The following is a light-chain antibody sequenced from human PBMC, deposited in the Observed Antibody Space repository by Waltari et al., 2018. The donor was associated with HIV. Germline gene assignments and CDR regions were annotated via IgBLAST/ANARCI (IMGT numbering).Light chain of an antibody. CDR3: HQYYTTPPT. J-gene: IGKJ4*01. V-gene: IGKV4-1*01. CDR1: QSVLYSSNNKNY. Sequence: DIVMTQSPDSLAVSLGERATINCKSSQSVLYSSNNKNYLAWYQRKPGQPPKLLIYWASTRESGVPDRFSGSGSGTDFTLTISSLQAEDVAVYYCHQYYTTPPTVGGGTKVEIK. CDR2: WAS.